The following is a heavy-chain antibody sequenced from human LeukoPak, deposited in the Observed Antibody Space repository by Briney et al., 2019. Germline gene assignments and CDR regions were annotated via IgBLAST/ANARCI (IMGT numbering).Heavy chain of an antibody. CDR3: ARGGRLSDY. Sequence: ASETLSLTCAVYGGSFSGYYWSWIRQPPGKGLEWIGEINHSGSTNYNPSHKSRVTISVDTSKNQFSLKLSSVTAADTAVYYCARGGRLSDYWGQGTLVTVSS. CDR2: INHSGST. J-gene: IGHJ4*02. CDR1: GGSFSGYY. D-gene: IGHD3-10*01. V-gene: IGHV4-34*01.